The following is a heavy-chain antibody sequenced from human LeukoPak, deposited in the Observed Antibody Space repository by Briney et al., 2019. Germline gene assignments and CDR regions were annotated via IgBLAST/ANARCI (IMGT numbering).Heavy chain of an antibody. CDR2: INPNSGGT. J-gene: IGHJ4*02. CDR1: GYTFTGYY. Sequence: ASVKVSCKASGYTFTGYYMHWVRQAPGQGLEWMGWINPNSGGTNYAQKFQGRVSMTRDTSISTAYMELSGLRSDDTAVYYCAIVGFYDILTGYYLDDYWGQGTLVTVSS. V-gene: IGHV1-2*02. D-gene: IGHD3-9*01. CDR3: AIVGFYDILTGYYLDDY.